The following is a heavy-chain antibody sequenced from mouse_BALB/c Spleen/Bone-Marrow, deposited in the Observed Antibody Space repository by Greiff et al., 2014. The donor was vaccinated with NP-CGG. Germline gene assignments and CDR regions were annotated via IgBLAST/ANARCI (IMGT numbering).Heavy chain of an antibody. CDR3: TRGQLGLPSMDY. V-gene: IGHV1S22*01. CDR2: IYPGSGST. D-gene: IGHD3-1*01. Sequence: LQQSGSELVRPGASVKLSCKASGYTFTSYWMHWVKQRPGQGLDWIGNIYPGSGSTNYDEKFKKKATLAVDTSSRTAYMQLSSLTSEDSAVYYCTRGQLGLPSMDYWGQGTSVTVSS. J-gene: IGHJ4*01. CDR1: GYTFTSYW.